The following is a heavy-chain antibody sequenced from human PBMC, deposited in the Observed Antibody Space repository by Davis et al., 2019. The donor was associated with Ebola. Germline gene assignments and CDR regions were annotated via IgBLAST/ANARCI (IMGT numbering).Heavy chain of an antibody. CDR3: ARGGFRDSFDY. CDR2: IYYSGST. CDR1: GGSISSYY. V-gene: IGHV4-59*01. J-gene: IGHJ4*02. Sequence: GSLRLSCTVSGGSISSYYWSWIRQPPGKGLEWIGYIYYSGSTNYNPSLKSRVTISVDTSKNQFSLKLSSVTAADTAVYYCARGGFRDSFDYWGQGTLVTVFS. D-gene: IGHD3-10*01.